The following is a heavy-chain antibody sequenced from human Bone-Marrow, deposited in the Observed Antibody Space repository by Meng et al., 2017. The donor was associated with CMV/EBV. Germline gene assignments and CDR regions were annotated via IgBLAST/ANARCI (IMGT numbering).Heavy chain of an antibody. D-gene: IGHD3-3*01. V-gene: IGHV3-11*01. J-gene: IGHJ4*02. Sequence: LSLTCAASGFTFSDYYMSWIRQAPGKGLEWVSYISSSGSTIYYADSVKGRFTISRDNAKNSLYLQMNSLRAEDTAVYYCAGITIFGVVAGDWGQGTLVTVSS. CDR2: ISSSGSTI. CDR1: GFTFSDYY. CDR3: AGITIFGVVAGD.